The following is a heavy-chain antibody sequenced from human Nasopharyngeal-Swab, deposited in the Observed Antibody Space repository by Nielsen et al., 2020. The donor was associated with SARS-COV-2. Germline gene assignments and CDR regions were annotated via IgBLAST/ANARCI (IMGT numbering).Heavy chain of an antibody. CDR1: GFTFSPYC. CDR3: AKNPYSSSFYWFDP. V-gene: IGHV3-64*04. Sequence: GESLKISCSASGFTFSPYCMHWVRQATGKGLEYVSGISSSGLTTYYADSVRGRFTISRDNSKNTLSLQMNSLRADDTAVYYCAKNPYSSSFYWFDPWGQGTLVTVSS. CDR2: ISSSGLTT. J-gene: IGHJ5*02. D-gene: IGHD6-13*01.